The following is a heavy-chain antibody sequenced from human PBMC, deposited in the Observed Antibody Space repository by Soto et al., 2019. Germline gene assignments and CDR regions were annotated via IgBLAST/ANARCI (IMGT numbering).Heavy chain of an antibody. CDR2: VSGSRNTQ. Sequence: EVQLVESGGNLVQPGGSLRLSCVASGFSFRSYSMNWVRQAPGTGPELVAYVSGSRNTQYYADSVKGRVTISRDNAIQSLYLQLNSLRDEDTAVYYCARNQKSGNQKLYFDYWGQGALVTVSS. J-gene: IGHJ4*02. CDR1: GFSFRSYS. D-gene: IGHD3-3*01. V-gene: IGHV3-48*02. CDR3: ARNQKSGNQKLYFDY.